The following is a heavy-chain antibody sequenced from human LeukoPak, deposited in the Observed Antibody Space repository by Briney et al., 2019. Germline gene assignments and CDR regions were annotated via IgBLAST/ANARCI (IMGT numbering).Heavy chain of an antibody. V-gene: IGHV3-30-3*01. CDR3: ARDGAVIAVAAFDY. Sequence: PGGSLRLSCAASGFTFSSYAMHWVRQAPGKGLEWVAVISYDGSNKYYADSVKGRFTISRDNAKNSLYLQMNSLRAEDTAVYYCARDGAVIAVAAFDYWGQGTLVTVSS. CDR1: GFTFSSYA. D-gene: IGHD6-19*01. J-gene: IGHJ4*02. CDR2: ISYDGSNK.